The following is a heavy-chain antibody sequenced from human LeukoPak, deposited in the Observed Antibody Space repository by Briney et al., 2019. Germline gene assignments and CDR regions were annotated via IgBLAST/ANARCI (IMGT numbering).Heavy chain of an antibody. J-gene: IGHJ6*02. CDR1: GFIVSSNY. V-gene: IGHV3-66*04. Sequence: GGSLTLSCAASGFIVSSNYMSWVRQAPGKGLEWVSVIYRGGSTYYADSVKGRFTISRDNSKKTLYLQMNSLRAEDTAVYYCARHYDSSGDYWEYYYYGMDVWGQGTTVTVSS. D-gene: IGHD3-22*01. CDR2: IYRGGST. CDR3: ARHYDSSGDYWEYYYYGMDV.